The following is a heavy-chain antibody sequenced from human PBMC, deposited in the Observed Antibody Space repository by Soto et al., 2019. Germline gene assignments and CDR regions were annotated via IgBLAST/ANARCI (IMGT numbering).Heavy chain of an antibody. D-gene: IGHD3-22*01. CDR3: ARNEHYYDSSGYTINYYYYGMDV. CDR2: IDPSDSYT. Sequence: PGESLKISCKGSGYSFTSYWISWVRQMPGKGLEWMGRIDPSDSYTNYSPSFQGHVTISADKSISTAYLQWSSLKASDTAMYYCARNEHYYDSSGYTINYYYYGMDVWGQGTTVTVSS. J-gene: IGHJ6*02. CDR1: GYSFTSYW. V-gene: IGHV5-10-1*01.